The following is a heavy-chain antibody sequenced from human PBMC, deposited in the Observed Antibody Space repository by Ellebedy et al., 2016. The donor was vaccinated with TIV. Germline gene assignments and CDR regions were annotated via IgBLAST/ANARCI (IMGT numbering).Heavy chain of an antibody. CDR1: GFTFSSYW. V-gene: IGHV3-74*01. J-gene: IGHJ4*02. Sequence: GESLKISXAASGFTFSSYWMHWVRQDPGKGLVWVSRINSDGSSTNYADSVKGRFTISLDNAKNSLYLQMNSLSVEDTALYCCAMRTSAYPSPLGSWGQGTLVTVSS. D-gene: IGHD3-22*01. CDR3: AMRTSAYPSPLGS. CDR2: INSDGSST.